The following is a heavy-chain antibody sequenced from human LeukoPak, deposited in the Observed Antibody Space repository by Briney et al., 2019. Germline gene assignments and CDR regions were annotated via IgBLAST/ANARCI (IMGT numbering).Heavy chain of an antibody. J-gene: IGHJ4*02. CDR3: TRGRYQFLGPNDY. CDR1: GFSLSDYG. D-gene: IGHD2-2*01. CDR2: ITMNSVR. Sequence: GGSLRFSCSASGFSLSDYGMSWVRQAPGKGLEWVSYITMNSVRLYADSMKGRFTISRDNDKNSVYLQMNSLRDEDTAVYYCTRGRYQFLGPNDYWGQGSLVTVSS. V-gene: IGHV3-48*02.